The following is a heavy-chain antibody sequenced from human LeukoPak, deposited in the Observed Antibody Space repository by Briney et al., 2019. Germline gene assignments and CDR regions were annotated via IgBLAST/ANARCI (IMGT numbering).Heavy chain of an antibody. Sequence: ASVKVSCKASGYTFTGYYMHWVRQAPGQGLEWMGWINPNSGGTNYAQKFQGRVTMTRDTSISTAYMELSRLRSDDTAVYYCARGNDFDLTCNWFDPWGQGTLVTVSS. CDR2: INPNSGGT. CDR3: ARGNDFDLTCNWFDP. CDR1: GYTFTGYY. J-gene: IGHJ5*02. V-gene: IGHV1-2*02. D-gene: IGHD3-3*01.